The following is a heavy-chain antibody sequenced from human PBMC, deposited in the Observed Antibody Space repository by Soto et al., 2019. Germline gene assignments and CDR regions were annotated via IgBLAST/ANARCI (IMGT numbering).Heavy chain of an antibody. CDR2: IRSKAYGGTT. D-gene: IGHD3-22*01. CDR1: GFTFGYYA. CDR3: TRVSETYYYDSSGYLGAFDI. Sequence: GGSLRRACPASGFTFGYYAMSGCRQAPGKGLEWVGFIRSKAYGGTTEYAASVKGRFTISRDDSKSIAYLQMNSLKTEDTAVYYCTRVSETYYYDSSGYLGAFDIWGQGTMVTVSS. V-gene: IGHV3-49*03. J-gene: IGHJ3*02.